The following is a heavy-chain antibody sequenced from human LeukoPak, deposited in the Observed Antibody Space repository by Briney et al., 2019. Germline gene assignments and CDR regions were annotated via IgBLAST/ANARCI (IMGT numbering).Heavy chain of an antibody. D-gene: IGHD6-19*01. J-gene: IGHJ4*02. V-gene: IGHV4-4*07. CDR1: GGSISSNY. CDR3: ARSSSGWYYFDY. Sequence: ASETLSLTCTVSGGSISSNYWSWIRQSAGKGLEWIGRIYTSGSTNYNPSLKSRVTMSVDTSENQFSLKMSSVTAADTAVYYCARSSSGWYYFDYWGQGTLVTVSS. CDR2: IYTSGST.